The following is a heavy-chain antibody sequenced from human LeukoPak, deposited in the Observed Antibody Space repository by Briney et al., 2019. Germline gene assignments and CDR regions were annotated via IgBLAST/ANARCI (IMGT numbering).Heavy chain of an antibody. J-gene: IGHJ6*02. CDR1: GYTFTGYY. CDR3: ARETYNNYSGMDV. Sequence: GASVKVSCKASGYTFTGYYMHWVRRAPGQGLEWMGWINPNSGGTNYAQKFQGRVTMSRDTSTSTVHMELSSLRSEDTAVYYCARETYNNYSGMDVWGQGTTVTVSS. V-gene: IGHV1-2*02. D-gene: IGHD5-24*01. CDR2: INPNSGGT.